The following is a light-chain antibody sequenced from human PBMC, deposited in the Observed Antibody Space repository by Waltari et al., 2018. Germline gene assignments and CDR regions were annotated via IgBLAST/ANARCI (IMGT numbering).Light chain of an antibody. CDR3: QQYGSSPWT. V-gene: IGKV3-20*01. Sequence: EIVLTQSPGTLPLSQGERATLSCRASQSISSSYLAWYQQQPGQAPRVLLHGASNRATGIPDRFSGSGSGTDFTLTISRLEPEDFAVYYWQQYGSSPWTFGQGTKVEIK. CDR2: GAS. J-gene: IGKJ1*01. CDR1: QSISSSY.